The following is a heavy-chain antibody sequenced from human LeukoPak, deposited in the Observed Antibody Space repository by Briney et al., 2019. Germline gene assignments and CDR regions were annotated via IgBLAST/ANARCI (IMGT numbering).Heavy chain of an antibody. J-gene: IGHJ4*02. CDR1: ADSLSSGGHY. CDR2: IHHSGSS. D-gene: IGHD3-10*01. Sequence: PSETLSLTCTVSADSLSSGGHYWAWIRQLPGKGLESIGFIHHSGSSRHNPSLKDRVAISVYASRKQFALRLSSVTAADTAIYYCARGGNRFGGFYFDYWGQGSQVIVSS. V-gene: IGHV4-31*03. CDR3: ARGGNRFGGFYFDY.